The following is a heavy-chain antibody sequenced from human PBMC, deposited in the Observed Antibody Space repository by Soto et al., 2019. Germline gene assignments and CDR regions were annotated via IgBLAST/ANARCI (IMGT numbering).Heavy chain of an antibody. Sequence: SETLSLTCTVSGGSISSYYWSWIRQPPGKGLEWIGYIYYSGSTNYNPSLKSRVTISVDTSKNQFSLKLSSVTAADTAVYFCARAHAPTLPFDYWGLGTLVTSPQ. CDR3: ARAHAPTLPFDY. CDR1: GGSISSYY. CDR2: IYYSGST. D-gene: IGHD2-15*01. V-gene: IGHV4-59*01. J-gene: IGHJ4*01.